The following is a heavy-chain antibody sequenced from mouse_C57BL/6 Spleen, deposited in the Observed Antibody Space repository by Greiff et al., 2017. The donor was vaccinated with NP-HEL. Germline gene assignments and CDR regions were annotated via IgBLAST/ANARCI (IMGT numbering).Heavy chain of an antibody. CDR1: GYAFSSSW. Sequence: QVQLQQSGPELVKPGASVKISCKASGYAFSSSWMNWVKQRPGKGLEWIRRIYPGDGDTNYNGKFKGKATLTADKSSSTAYMQRSSLTSEDSAIYFCARRGAGWYFDVWGTGTTVTVSS. V-gene: IGHV1-82*01. CDR3: ARRGAGWYFDV. CDR2: IYPGDGDT. J-gene: IGHJ1*03.